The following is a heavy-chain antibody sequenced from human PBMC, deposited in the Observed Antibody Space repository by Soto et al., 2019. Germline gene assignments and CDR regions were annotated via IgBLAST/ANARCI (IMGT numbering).Heavy chain of an antibody. V-gene: IGHV3-7*01. CDR3: ARNTVKDYGDYHYYYYYMDV. D-gene: IGHD4-17*01. Sequence: PGGSLRLSCAASGFTFSSYWMSWVRQAPGKGLEWVANIKQDGSEKYYVDSVKGRFTISRDNAKNSLYLQMNSLRAEDTAVYYCARNTVKDYGDYHYYYYYMDVWGKGTTVTVSS. CDR1: GFTFSSYW. J-gene: IGHJ6*03. CDR2: IKQDGSEK.